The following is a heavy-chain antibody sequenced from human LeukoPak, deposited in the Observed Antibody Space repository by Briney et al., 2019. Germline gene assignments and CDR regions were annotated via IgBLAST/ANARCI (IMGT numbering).Heavy chain of an antibody. J-gene: IGHJ3*01. Sequence: GASVKVSCTASGYTFTSYDINWVRQATGQGLEWMGWMNPNSGNTGYAQKFQGRVTMTRNTSISTAYMELSSLRSDDTALYYCARALAGTDPDAFDLWGQGTMVTVSS. D-gene: IGHD6-19*01. CDR3: ARALAGTDPDAFDL. V-gene: IGHV1-8*01. CDR2: MNPNSGNT. CDR1: GYTFTSYD.